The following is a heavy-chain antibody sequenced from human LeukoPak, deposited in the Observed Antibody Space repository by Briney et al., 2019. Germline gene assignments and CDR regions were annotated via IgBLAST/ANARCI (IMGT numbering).Heavy chain of an antibody. CDR3: ARAAVAGYLDY. D-gene: IGHD6-19*01. CDR2: IYYSGST. Sequence: SETLSLTCTVSGGSISSSSYYWGWIRQPPGKGLEWIGSIYYSGSTYYNPSLKSRVTISVDTSKNQFSLKLSSVTAADTAVYYCARAAVAGYLDYWGQGTLVTVSS. V-gene: IGHV4-39*07. J-gene: IGHJ4*02. CDR1: GGSISSSSYY.